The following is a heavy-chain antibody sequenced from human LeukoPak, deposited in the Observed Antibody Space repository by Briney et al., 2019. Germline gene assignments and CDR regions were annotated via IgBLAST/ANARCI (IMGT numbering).Heavy chain of an antibody. J-gene: IGHJ4*02. CDR1: GGSIRSSYYY. CDR3: ATHSESYYGQIVY. Sequence: KTSETLSLTCTVSGGSIRSSYYYWGWIRQPPGKGLEWIGSIFYSGSAYFNPSLKTRVTISVDTSKNQFSLRLSSVTAADTAVYYCATHSESYYGQIVYWGQGTLVTVSS. V-gene: IGHV4-39*01. D-gene: IGHD1-26*01. CDR2: IFYSGSA.